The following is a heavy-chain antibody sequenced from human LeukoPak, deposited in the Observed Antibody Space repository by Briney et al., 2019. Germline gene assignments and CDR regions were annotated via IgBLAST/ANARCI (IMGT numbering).Heavy chain of an antibody. CDR2: MNPNSGNT. CDR1: GYTFTIYD. CDR3: ARDLIVYGSGSYFDY. D-gene: IGHD3-10*01. V-gene: IGHV1-8*01. Sequence: ASVKVSCKASGYTFTIYDITWVRQATGQGLEWMGWMNPNSGNTGYAQKFQGRVTITTDTSASTAYMELSSLRSEDTALYFCARDLIVYGSGSYFDYWGQGTLVTVSS. J-gene: IGHJ4*02.